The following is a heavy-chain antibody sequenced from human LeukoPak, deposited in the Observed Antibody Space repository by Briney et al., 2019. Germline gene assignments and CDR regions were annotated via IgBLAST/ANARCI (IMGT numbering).Heavy chain of an antibody. Sequence: GGSLRLSCAASGFTFSSYAMSWVRQAPGKGLEWVSAISGSGGSTYYADSVKGRFTISRDNSKNTLYLQMNSLRAEDTAVYYCARGSYSSSWGLDVWGQGTTVAVSS. J-gene: IGHJ6*02. V-gene: IGHV3-23*01. D-gene: IGHD6-13*01. CDR1: GFTFSSYA. CDR3: ARGSYSSSWGLDV. CDR2: ISGSGGST.